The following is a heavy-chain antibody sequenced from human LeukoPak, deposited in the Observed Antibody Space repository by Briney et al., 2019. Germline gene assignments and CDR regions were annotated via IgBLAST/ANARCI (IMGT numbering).Heavy chain of an antibody. CDR2: IYYSGST. J-gene: IGHJ6*03. CDR1: GGSISSSSYY. Sequence: SETLSLTYTVSGGSISSSSYYWGWIRQPPGKGLEWIGSIYYSGSTYYNPSLKSRVTISVDTSKNQFSLKLSSVTAADTAVYYCASHRSDYYDSSGYYYYYYMDVWGKGTTVTVSS. D-gene: IGHD3-22*01. V-gene: IGHV4-39*07. CDR3: ASHRSDYYDSSGYYYYYYMDV.